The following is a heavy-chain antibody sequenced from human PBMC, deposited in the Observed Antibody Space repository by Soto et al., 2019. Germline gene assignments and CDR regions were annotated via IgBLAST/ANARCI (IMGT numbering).Heavy chain of an antibody. Sequence: GXXLKIACKGSGYSFTTYWIGWWRQITGKGPXWMAIXYPDESDTRYXXAFQGQVTXSAEKSISTAYLQWSTLKASDTAMYYCARHDGVWGKGTTVTVYS. CDR2: XYPDESDT. V-gene: IGHV5-51*01. J-gene: IGHJ6*04. CDR1: GYSFTTYW. CDR3: ARHDGV.